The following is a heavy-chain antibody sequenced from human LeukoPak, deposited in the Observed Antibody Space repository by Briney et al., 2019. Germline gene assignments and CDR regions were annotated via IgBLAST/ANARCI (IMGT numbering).Heavy chain of an antibody. CDR1: GFTFSSYW. J-gene: IGHJ4*02. CDR3: ARASEFGEPYFDY. CDR2: INSDGSST. Sequence: GGSLRLSCAASGFTFSSYWMHWVRQAPGKGLVWVSRINSDGSSTSYADSVKGRFTISRDNAKNTLYLQMNSLRAEDTAVYYCARASEFGEPYFDYWGQGTLVTVSS. V-gene: IGHV3-74*01. D-gene: IGHD3-10*01.